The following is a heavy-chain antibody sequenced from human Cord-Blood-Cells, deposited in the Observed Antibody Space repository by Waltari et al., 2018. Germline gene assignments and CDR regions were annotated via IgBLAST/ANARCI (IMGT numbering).Heavy chain of an antibody. CDR1: GGSISSSSYY. Sequence: QLQLQESGPGLVKPSETLSLTRTVSGGSISSSSYYWGWIRQPPGKGLEWIGSIYYSGSTYYNPSLKSRVTISVDTSKNQFSLKLSSVTAADTAVYYCARHQWELLFYFQHWGQGTLVTVSS. D-gene: IGHD1-26*01. J-gene: IGHJ1*01. CDR2: IYYSGST. CDR3: ARHQWELLFYFQH. V-gene: IGHV4-39*01.